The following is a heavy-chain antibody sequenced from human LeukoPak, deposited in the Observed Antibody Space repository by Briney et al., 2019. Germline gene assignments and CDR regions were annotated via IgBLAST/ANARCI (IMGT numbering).Heavy chain of an antibody. Sequence: PGRSLRLSCAASGFTFDDYAMHWVRQAPGKGLEWVSGISWNSGSIGYADSVKGRFTISRDNAKNSLYLQMNSLRAEDTALYYCAKVSRSWELRNYFDYWGQGTLVTVSS. J-gene: IGHJ4*02. V-gene: IGHV3-9*01. CDR3: AKVSRSWELRNYFDY. CDR2: ISWNSGSI. CDR1: GFTFDDYA. D-gene: IGHD1-26*01.